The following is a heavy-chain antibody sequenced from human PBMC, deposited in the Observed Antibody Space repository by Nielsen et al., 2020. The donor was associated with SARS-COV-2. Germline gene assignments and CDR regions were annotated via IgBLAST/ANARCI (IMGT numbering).Heavy chain of an antibody. J-gene: IGHJ5*02. D-gene: IGHD2-15*01. CDR1: GGTFISYA. CDR3: ARANCSGGSCYSGGWFDP. V-gene: IGHV1-69*04. CDR2: IIPILGIA. Sequence: SVKVSCKASGGTFISYAISWVRQAPGQGLEWMGRIIPILGIANYAQKFQGRVTITADKSTSTAYMELSSLRSEDTAVYYCARANCSGGSCYSGGWFDPWGQGTLVTVSS.